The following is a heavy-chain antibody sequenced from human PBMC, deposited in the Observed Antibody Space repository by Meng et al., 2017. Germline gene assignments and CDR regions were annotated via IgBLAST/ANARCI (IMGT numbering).Heavy chain of an antibody. Sequence: GESLKISCAASGFTFSSYAMSWVRQAPGKGLEWVSAISGSGGSTYYADSVKGRFTISRDNSKNTLYLQMNSLRAEDTAVYYCAKNRLDIVVVVAATVDYWGQGTLVTVPQ. J-gene: IGHJ4*02. D-gene: IGHD2-15*01. CDR3: AKNRLDIVVVVAATVDY. CDR2: ISGSGGST. V-gene: IGHV3-23*01. CDR1: GFTFSSYA.